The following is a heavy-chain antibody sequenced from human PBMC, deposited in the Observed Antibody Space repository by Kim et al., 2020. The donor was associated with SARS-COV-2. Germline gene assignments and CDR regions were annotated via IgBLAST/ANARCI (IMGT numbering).Heavy chain of an antibody. CDR1: GITFSSYG. CDR3: AKDLKLGHGNGWYYYDYG. Sequence: GGSLRLSCAASGITFSSYGMHWVRQAPGKGLECVAVISYDGSNKNYADSVKGRFTISRDNSKNTLYLQMNILTDEDTAVYYCAKDLKLGHGNGWYYYDYG. CDR2: ISYDGSNK. D-gene: IGHD6-19*01. J-gene: IGHJ6*01. V-gene: IGHV3-30*18.